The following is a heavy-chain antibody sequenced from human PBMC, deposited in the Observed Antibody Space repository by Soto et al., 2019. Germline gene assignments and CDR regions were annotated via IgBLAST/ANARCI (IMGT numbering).Heavy chain of an antibody. CDR2: IYPGDSDT. J-gene: IGHJ4*02. CDR3: ARHVFPDSGYDTTVDY. D-gene: IGHD5-12*01. Sequence: GESLKISCKGSGYSFTSYWIGWVRQMPGKGLEWMGIIYPGDSDTRYSPSFQGQVTISADKSISTAYLQWSSLKASDTAMYYCARHVFPDSGYDTTVDYWGQGTLVTVSS. V-gene: IGHV5-51*01. CDR1: GYSFTSYW.